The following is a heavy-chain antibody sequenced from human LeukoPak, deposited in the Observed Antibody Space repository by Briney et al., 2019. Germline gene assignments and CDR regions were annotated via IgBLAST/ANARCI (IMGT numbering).Heavy chain of an antibody. V-gene: IGHV1-18*01. Sequence: GASVKVSCKASGYTFTSYGISWVRQAPGQGLEWMGWISAYNGNTNYAQKLQGRVTMTTDTSTSTAYMELRSLRSDDTAVYYCASDPRYCTNGVCPKLFDYWGQGTLVTVSS. D-gene: IGHD2-8*01. J-gene: IGHJ4*02. CDR2: ISAYNGNT. CDR3: ASDPRYCTNGVCPKLFDY. CDR1: GYTFTSYG.